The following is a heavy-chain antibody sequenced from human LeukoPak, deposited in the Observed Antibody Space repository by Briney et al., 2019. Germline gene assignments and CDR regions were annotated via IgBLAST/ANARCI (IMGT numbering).Heavy chain of an antibody. CDR1: GGPFSGYY. J-gene: IGHJ3*02. V-gene: IGHV4-34*01. CDR2: INHSGST. CDR3: ARVSSGWYLGAFDI. D-gene: IGHD6-19*01. Sequence: SETLSLTCAVYGGPFSGYYWSWIRQPPGKGLEWIGEINHSGSTNYNPSLKSRVTISVDTSKNQFSLKLSSVTAADTAVYYCARVSSGWYLGAFDIWGQGTMVTVSS.